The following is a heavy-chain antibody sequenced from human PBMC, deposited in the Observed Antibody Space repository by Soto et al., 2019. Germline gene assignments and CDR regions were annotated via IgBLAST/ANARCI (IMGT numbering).Heavy chain of an antibody. CDR2: IYHGGST. Sequence: QVQLQESGPGLVKPSGTLSLTCAVSGGSISSSNWRSWVRQPPGKGLGRIGEIYHGGSTNYNPSLKSRVTISVDKSTTHFSLKLSSVTAAVTAVYYCARSGSYGGGYFDYWGQGTLVTVSS. CDR1: GGSISSSNW. V-gene: IGHV4-4*02. CDR3: ARSGSYGGGYFDY. J-gene: IGHJ4*02. D-gene: IGHD1-26*01.